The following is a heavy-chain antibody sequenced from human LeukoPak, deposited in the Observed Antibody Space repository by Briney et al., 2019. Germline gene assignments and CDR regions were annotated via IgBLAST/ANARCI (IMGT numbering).Heavy chain of an antibody. D-gene: IGHD1-26*01. J-gene: IGHJ4*02. CDR1: GGTFSSYA. CDR2: IIPIFGTA. Sequence: SVKVSCKASGGTFSSYAVSWVRQAPGQGLEWMGGIIPIFGTANYAQKFQGRVTITADESTSTAYMELSSLRSEDTAVYYCARVVGATRTLDYWGQGTLVTVSS. V-gene: IGHV1-69*13. CDR3: ARVVGATRTLDY.